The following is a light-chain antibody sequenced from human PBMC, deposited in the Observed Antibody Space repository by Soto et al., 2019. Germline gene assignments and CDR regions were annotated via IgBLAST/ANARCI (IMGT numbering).Light chain of an antibody. V-gene: IGKV1-39*01. CDR2: TTS. J-gene: IGKJ2*01. CDR3: QQSFTTPYT. CDR1: QTIAMY. Sequence: DIQMTQSPSSLSASVGDRVTITCRASQTIAMYVNWFQQKPGKAPKPLIYTTSSLQSGVPPRFSGSGSETDFTLTISCLQPEDSATYYCQQSFTTPYTFGQGTKVDIK.